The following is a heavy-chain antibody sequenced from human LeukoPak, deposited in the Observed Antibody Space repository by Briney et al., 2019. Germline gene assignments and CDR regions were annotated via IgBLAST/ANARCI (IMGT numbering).Heavy chain of an antibody. CDR1: GYTFTSYD. V-gene: IGHV1-8*01. Sequence: ASVKVSCKASGYTFTSYDINWVRQATGQGLEWMGWMNPNSGNTGYARKFQGRVTMTRNTSISTAYMELSSLRSEDTAVYYCARGSGYSYGFPYYYYYMDVWGKGTTVTISS. J-gene: IGHJ6*03. D-gene: IGHD5-18*01. CDR2: MNPNSGNT. CDR3: ARGSGYSYGFPYYYYYMDV.